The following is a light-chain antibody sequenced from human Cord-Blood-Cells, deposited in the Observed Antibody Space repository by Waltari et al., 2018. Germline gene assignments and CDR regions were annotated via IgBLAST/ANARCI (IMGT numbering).Light chain of an antibody. CDR2: DVS. J-gene: IGLJ3*02. CDR3: CSYAGSYPWV. Sequence: QSALTQPRSVSGSPGQTVTIPCTGTSSELGGYNYVSWYQQHPGKAPKPMIYDVSKRPSGVPDRFSGSKSGNTASLTISGLQAEDEADYYCCSYAGSYPWVFGGGTKLTVL. CDR1: SSELGGYNY. V-gene: IGLV2-11*01.